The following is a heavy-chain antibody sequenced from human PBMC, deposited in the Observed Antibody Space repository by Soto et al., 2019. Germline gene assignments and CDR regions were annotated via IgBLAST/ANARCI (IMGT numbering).Heavy chain of an antibody. CDR2: INSDGSST. Sequence: GSLRLSCAACGFTFSSYWMHWVRQAPGKGLVWVSRINSDGSSTSYADSVKGRFTISRDNAKNTLYLQMNSLRAEETAVYYCARDGLWNWNYYYYYYGTDVWGKGTTVTVSS. V-gene: IGHV3-74*01. D-gene: IGHD1-7*01. CDR3: ARDGLWNWNYYYYYYGTDV. J-gene: IGHJ6*04. CDR1: GFTFSSYW.